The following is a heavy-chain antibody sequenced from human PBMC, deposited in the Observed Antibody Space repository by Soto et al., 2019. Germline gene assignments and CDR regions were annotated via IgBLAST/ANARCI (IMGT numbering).Heavy chain of an antibody. D-gene: IGHD6-13*01. Sequence: QVQLVESGGGVIQPGTSLSLSCGSSGFTFRSFGMYWVRQAPGKGLEWVAVVSYDGNHKYYADSVKGRFTVSRDNAKNMLYLQMNSLRGEDTAVYYCAKDVGQQLVLNYGMDVCGQGTTVTVSS. CDR1: GFTFRSFG. CDR2: VSYDGNHK. CDR3: AKDVGQQLVLNYGMDV. V-gene: IGHV3-30*18. J-gene: IGHJ6*02.